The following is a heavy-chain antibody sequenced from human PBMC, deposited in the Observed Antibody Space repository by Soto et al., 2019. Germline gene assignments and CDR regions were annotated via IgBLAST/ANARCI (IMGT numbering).Heavy chain of an antibody. J-gene: IGHJ5*02. CDR3: ARVFSDSSSFFDP. V-gene: IGHV4-31*03. CDR1: GGSISSGGYY. CDR2: IYYSGST. Sequence: SETLSLTCTVSGGSISSGGYYWSWIRQHPGKGLEWIGYIYYSGSTYYNPSLKSRVTISVDTSKNQFSLKLSSVTAADTAVYYCARVFSDSSSFFDPWGQGALVT. D-gene: IGHD6-13*01.